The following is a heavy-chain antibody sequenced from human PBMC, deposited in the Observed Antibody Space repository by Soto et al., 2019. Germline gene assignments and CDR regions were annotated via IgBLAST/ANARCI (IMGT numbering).Heavy chain of an antibody. CDR3: TRDPYSNSPHFDS. Sequence: QVHLVQSGAEVKKPGASVKVSCKASGNTFTGYYIHWVRQAPGQGLEWMGWINPNGGGTNYAQKFQGRVTMTRDTSITTAYMEVRRLTSDDTAVYFCTRDPYSNSPHFDSWGQGTLVTVSS. CDR2: INPNGGGT. J-gene: IGHJ4*02. CDR1: GNTFTGYY. V-gene: IGHV1-2*02. D-gene: IGHD4-4*01.